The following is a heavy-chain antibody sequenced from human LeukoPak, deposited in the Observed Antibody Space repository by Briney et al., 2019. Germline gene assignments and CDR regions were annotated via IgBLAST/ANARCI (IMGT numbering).Heavy chain of an antibody. Sequence: GASVKVSCKASGYTFTKYGITWVRQAPGQGPGWVGWISAYNGHTESAQKFQGRVTMTTDTSTNTAYMELRSLRSDDTAVYYCARTGIYYGDYGLLDYWGQGSLVTVSS. CDR3: ARTGIYYGDYGLLDY. J-gene: IGHJ4*02. V-gene: IGHV1-18*01. CDR1: GYTFTKYG. D-gene: IGHD4-17*01. CDR2: ISAYNGHT.